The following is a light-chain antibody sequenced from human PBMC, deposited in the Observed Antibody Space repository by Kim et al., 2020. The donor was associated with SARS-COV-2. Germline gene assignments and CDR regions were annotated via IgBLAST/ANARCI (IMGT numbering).Light chain of an antibody. Sequence: SYELTQPSSVSVSPGQTATITCSGNVLAKKYARWFQQKPGQAPVLVIFQDSERPSGIPERFSGSSSGTTVTLTISGAQVEDEGDYYCHSAADNNWVFGGGTQLTVL. CDR2: QDS. J-gene: IGLJ3*02. CDR3: HSAADNNWV. V-gene: IGLV3-27*01. CDR1: VLAKKY.